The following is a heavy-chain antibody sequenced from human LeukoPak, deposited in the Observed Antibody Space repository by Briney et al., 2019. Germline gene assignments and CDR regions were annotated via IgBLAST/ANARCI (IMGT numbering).Heavy chain of an antibody. CDR2: MSSSSSTT. V-gene: IGHV3-48*01. CDR3: ATQIVAGGY. Sequence: GGSLRLSCAASGFAFSTYSMNWVRQSPGKGLEWLSYMSSSSSTTYYADSVKGRFTISRDNAKNSLYLQMNSLRAEDTAVYYCATQIVAGGYWGQGTLVTVPS. CDR1: GFAFSTYS. D-gene: IGHD3-10*01. J-gene: IGHJ4*02.